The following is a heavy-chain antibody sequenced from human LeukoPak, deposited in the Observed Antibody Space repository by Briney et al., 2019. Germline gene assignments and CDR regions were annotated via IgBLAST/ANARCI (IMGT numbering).Heavy chain of an antibody. CDR1: GGSISSHY. Sequence: PSETLSLTCTVSGGSISSHYWSWIRQPPGKGLEWIGYIYYSGSTNYNPSLKSRVTISVDTSKNQFSLKLSSVTAADTAVYYCARDYGRPWGDNWYFDLWGRGTLVTVSS. CDR3: ARDYGRPWGDNWYFDL. D-gene: IGHD3-16*01. J-gene: IGHJ2*01. CDR2: IYYSGST. V-gene: IGHV4-59*11.